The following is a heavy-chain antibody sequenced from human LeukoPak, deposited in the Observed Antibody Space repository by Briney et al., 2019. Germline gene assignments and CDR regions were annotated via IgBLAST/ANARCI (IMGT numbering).Heavy chain of an antibody. CDR1: GYTFTIYY. CDR3: ARDQEDYYDSSGYYPNFDY. CDR2: INPSGGST. Sequence: ASVTVSCKASGYTFTIYYMHWVRQAPGQGLEWMGIINPSGGSTSYAQKFQGRVTMTRDTSTSTVYMELSSLRSEDTAVYYCARDQEDYYDSSGYYPNFDYWGQGTLVTVSS. D-gene: IGHD3-22*01. V-gene: IGHV1-46*01. J-gene: IGHJ4*02.